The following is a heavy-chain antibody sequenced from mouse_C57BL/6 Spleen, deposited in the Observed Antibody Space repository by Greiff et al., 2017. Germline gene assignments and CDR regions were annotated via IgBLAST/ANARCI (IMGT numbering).Heavy chain of an antibody. CDR1: GYAFSSSW. V-gene: IGHV1-82*01. CDR3: ARYPRTGFDY. CDR2: IYPGDGDT. Sequence: VQLQQSGPELVKPGASVKISCKASGYAFSSSWMNWVKQRPGKGLEWIGRIYPGDGDTNYNGKFKGKATLTADKSSSTAYMQLSSLTSEDSAVYFCARYPRTGFDYGGQGTTLTVSS. J-gene: IGHJ2*01.